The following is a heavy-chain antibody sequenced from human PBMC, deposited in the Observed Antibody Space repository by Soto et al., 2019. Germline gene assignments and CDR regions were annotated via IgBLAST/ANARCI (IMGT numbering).Heavy chain of an antibody. CDR2: ISYDGSNK. Sequence: GGSLRLSCAASGFTFSSYGMHWVRQAPGKGLEWVAVISYDGSNKYYADSVKGRFTISRDNSKNTLYLQMNSLRAEDTAVYYCAKSGDTVSCFDYWGQGTLVTVSS. V-gene: IGHV3-30*18. D-gene: IGHD4-17*01. CDR3: AKSGDTVSCFDY. CDR1: GFTFSSYG. J-gene: IGHJ4*02.